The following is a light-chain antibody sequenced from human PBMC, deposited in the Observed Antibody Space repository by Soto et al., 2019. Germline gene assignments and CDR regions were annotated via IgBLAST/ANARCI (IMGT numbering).Light chain of an antibody. CDR1: QSLSTW. CDR2: DAS. V-gene: IGKV1-5*03. J-gene: IGKJ1*01. Sequence: IRMTQSPSTLSASVGDRVTITCRVTQSLSTWLAWYQQKPGKAPTLLIYDASTLQSGVPARFSGHGSGTGHTLPIRSLRGEGFGPYYCEDYNCRFGQGTGVEIK. CDR3: EDYNCR.